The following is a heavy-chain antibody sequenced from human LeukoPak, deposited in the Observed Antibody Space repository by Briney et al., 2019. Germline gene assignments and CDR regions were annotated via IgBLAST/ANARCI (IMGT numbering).Heavy chain of an antibody. J-gene: IGHJ6*03. CDR2: IIPILGIA. CDR1: GGTFSSYT. Sequence: SVKVSCKASGGTFSSYTISWVRQAPGQGLEWMGRIIPILGIANYAQKFQGRVTITADKSTSTAYMEPSSLRSEDTAVYYCAESPESIAARPPYDYYYYMGVWGKGTTVTVSS. D-gene: IGHD6-6*01. V-gene: IGHV1-69*02. CDR3: AESPESIAARPPYDYYYYMGV.